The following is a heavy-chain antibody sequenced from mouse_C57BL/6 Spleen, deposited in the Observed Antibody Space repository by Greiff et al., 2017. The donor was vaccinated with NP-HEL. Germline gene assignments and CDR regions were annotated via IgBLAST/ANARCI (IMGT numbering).Heavy chain of an antibody. J-gene: IGHJ3*01. CDR3: ARDSSSGYVFAY. V-gene: IGHV3-1*01. CDR1: GYSITSGYD. Sequence: EVKVEESGPGMVKPSQSLSLTCTVTGYSITSGYDWHWIRHFPGNKLEWMGYISYSGSTNYNPSLKSRISITHDTSKNHFFLKLNSVTTEDTATYYCARDSSSGYVFAYWGQGTLVTVSA. CDR2: ISYSGST. D-gene: IGHD3-2*02.